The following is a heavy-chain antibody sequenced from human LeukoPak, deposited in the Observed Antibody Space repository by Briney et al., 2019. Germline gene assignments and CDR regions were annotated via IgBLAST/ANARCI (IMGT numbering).Heavy chain of an antibody. V-gene: IGHV1-69*04. CDR3: AKRSYDNSGWFDY. D-gene: IGHD3-22*01. Sequence: ASVKVSCKASGGTFSSYAISWVRQAPGQGLEWMGRIIPILGIANYAQKFQGRVTITADKSTSTAYTELSSLRSEDTAVYYCAKRSYDNSGWFDYWGRGTLVTVSS. CDR2: IIPILGIA. CDR1: GGTFSSYA. J-gene: IGHJ4*02.